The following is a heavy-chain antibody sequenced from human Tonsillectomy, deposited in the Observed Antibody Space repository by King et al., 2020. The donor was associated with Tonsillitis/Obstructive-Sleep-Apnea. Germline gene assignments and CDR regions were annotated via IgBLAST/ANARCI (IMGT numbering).Heavy chain of an antibody. J-gene: IGHJ4*02. V-gene: IGHV3-30*04. CDR1: GFTFSNYA. CDR3: ARDHGIVLMVYAFDY. D-gene: IGHD2-8*01. Sequence: VQLVESGGGVVQPGRSLRLSCAASGFTFSNYAIHWVRQAPGKGLEWVAVISYDGSNKYYADSVKGRFTISRDNSKNTWYLQMNTPRAEDTAVYYCARDHGIVLMVYAFDYWGQGTLVTVSS. CDR2: ISYDGSNK.